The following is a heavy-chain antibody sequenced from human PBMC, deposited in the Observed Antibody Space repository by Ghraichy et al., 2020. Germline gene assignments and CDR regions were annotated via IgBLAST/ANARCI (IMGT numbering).Heavy chain of an antibody. J-gene: IGHJ3*02. CDR1: GGSISSYY. CDR2: IYYSGST. Sequence: ESLNISCTVSGGSISSYYWSWIRQPPGKGLEWIGYIYYSGSTNYNPSLKSRVTISVDTSKNQFSLKLSSVTAADTAVYYCARDDSSGYYGAFDIWGQGTMVTVSS. D-gene: IGHD3-22*01. V-gene: IGHV4-59*01. CDR3: ARDDSSGYYGAFDI.